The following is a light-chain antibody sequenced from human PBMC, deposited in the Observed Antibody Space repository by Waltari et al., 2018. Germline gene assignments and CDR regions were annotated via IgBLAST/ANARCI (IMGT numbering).Light chain of an antibody. CDR2: EVT. J-gene: IGLJ2*01. V-gene: IGLV2-23*02. CDR3: CSYSGDLSFGVV. Sequence: QSALTQPASVSGSPGQSITISCTGTSHDVGTYDLVSWYQQHPGKAPNLIIYEVTKRPSGFSNRFSGSKSGNTASLTISGLHTEDEGDYYCCSYSGDLSFGVVFGGGTKLTVL. CDR1: SHDVGTYDL.